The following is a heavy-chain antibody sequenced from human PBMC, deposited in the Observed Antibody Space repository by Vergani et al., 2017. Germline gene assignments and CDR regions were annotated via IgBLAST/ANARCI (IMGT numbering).Heavy chain of an antibody. CDR2: IYTSGST. J-gene: IGHJ4*02. Sequence: QVQLQESGPGLVKPSETLSLTCTVSGGSISSYYWSWIRQPAGKGLGWIGRIYTSGSTNYNPSLKSRVTMSVDTSKNQFSLKLSSVTAADTAVYYCARGPVRGWYFDYWGQGTLVTVSS. V-gene: IGHV4-4*07. CDR1: GGSISSYY. D-gene: IGHD6-19*01. CDR3: ARGPVRGWYFDY.